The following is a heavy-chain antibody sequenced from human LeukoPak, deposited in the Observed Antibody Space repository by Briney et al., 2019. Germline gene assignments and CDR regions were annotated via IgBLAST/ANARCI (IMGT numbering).Heavy chain of an antibody. CDR2: ISSSSSYI. J-gene: IGHJ4*02. CDR1: GFTFSNCT. CDR3: AKGRTIPAGTTPEFDY. D-gene: IGHD2-2*01. V-gene: IGHV3-21*01. Sequence: PWGSLRLSCAASGFTFSNCTMNWVRQAPGKGLEWVSSISSSSSYIYYADSVKGRFTISRDNAKNSLYLQMNSLRAEDTAVYYCAKGRTIPAGTTPEFDYWGQGTLVTVSS.